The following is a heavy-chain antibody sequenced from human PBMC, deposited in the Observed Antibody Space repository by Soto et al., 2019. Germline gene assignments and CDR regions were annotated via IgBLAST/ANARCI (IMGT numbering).Heavy chain of an antibody. D-gene: IGHD4-17*01. CDR2: IRVNNGDT. V-gene: IGHV1-18*01. CDR1: GYTFTNSG. J-gene: IGHJ4*02. CDR3: ARHLGYSDFAVPY. Sequence: QVQLVQSGAEVKKPGASVKVSCKASGYTFTNSGFSWVRQAPGQGLEWVGWIRVNNGDTHYAQKLQGRVTMTTDPSTSTSVMELRSLRSDDTAVYYCARHLGYSDFAVPYWGQGTLITVSS.